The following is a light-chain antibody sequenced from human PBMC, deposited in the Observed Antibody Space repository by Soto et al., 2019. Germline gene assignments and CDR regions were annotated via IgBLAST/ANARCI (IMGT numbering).Light chain of an antibody. V-gene: IGKV1-33*01. CDR1: QDSSNY. CDR2: DAS. J-gene: IGKJ2*01. Sequence: DIQMTPSPSSLSASVGDRVTITCQASQDSSNYLNWYQQKQGKAPKLLIYDASNLETGVPSRFSGRGSVTDFTYTISSLQPEDIATYYCQQYDNLPPYTFGQGTKLEIK. CDR3: QQYDNLPPYT.